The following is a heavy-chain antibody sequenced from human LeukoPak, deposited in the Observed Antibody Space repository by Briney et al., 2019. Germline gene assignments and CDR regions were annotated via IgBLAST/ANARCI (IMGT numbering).Heavy chain of an antibody. D-gene: IGHD6-19*01. CDR3: ARAGIAVAGFKDYYYYMDV. CDR1: GFTFSSYW. Sequence: PGGSLRLSCAASGFTFSSYWMHWVRQAPGKGLVWVSRINSDGSSTSYADSVKGRFTISRDNAKNTLYLQMNSLRAEDTAVYYCARAGIAVAGFKDYYYYMDVWGKGTTVTVPS. V-gene: IGHV3-74*01. CDR2: INSDGSST. J-gene: IGHJ6*03.